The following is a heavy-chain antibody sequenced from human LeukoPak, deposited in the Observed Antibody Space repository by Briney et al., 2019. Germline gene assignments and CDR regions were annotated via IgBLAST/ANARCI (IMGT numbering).Heavy chain of an antibody. CDR3: ADFAASPTGY. V-gene: IGHV3-23*01. CDR1: GFTFSSHA. D-gene: IGHD2-8*02. CDR2: ISGSGGST. J-gene: IGHJ4*02. Sequence: PGGSLRLSCAASGFTFSSHAMSWVRQAPGKGLEWVSGISGSGGSTYYGDSVKGRFTISRDNSKNTLYLQMNSLRAEDTAVYYCADFAASPTGYWGQGTLVTVSS.